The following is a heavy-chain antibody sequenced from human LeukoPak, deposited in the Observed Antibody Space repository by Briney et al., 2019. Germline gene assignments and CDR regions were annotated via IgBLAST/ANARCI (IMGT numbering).Heavy chain of an antibody. CDR1: GGSFSGYY. CDR2: INHSGST. CDR3: ARSLGYCSSTSCYPIYAFDI. J-gene: IGHJ3*02. D-gene: IGHD2-2*01. V-gene: IGHV4-34*01. Sequence: SETLSLTCAVYGGSFSGYYWSWIRQPPGKGLEWIGEINHSGSTNYNPSLKSRVTISVDTCKNQFSLKLSSVTAADTAVYYCARSLGYCSSTSCYPIYAFDIWGQGTMVTVSS.